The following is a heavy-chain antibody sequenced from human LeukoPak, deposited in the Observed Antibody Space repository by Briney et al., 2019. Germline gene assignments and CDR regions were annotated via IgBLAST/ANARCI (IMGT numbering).Heavy chain of an antibody. Sequence: ASVTVSCKASGYTFTSYYINWVRQADGQGLEWIGWMNTNSGNTGYAQKFQGRVTMTKNTSKSTAYMELSSLRSEDTAVYYCARVATYYDYVWGSYRYSDYWGQGTLVTVPS. D-gene: IGHD3-16*02. CDR1: GYTFTSYY. V-gene: IGHV1-8*01. J-gene: IGHJ4*02. CDR2: MNTNSGNT. CDR3: ARVATYYDYVWGSYRYSDY.